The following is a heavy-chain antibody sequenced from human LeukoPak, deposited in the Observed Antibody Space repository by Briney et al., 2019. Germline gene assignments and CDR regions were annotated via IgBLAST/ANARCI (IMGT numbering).Heavy chain of an antibody. D-gene: IGHD6-13*01. CDR1: GFTFDDYA. Sequence: PGRSLRLSCAASGFTFDDYAMHWARQAPGKGLEWVSGISWNSGSIGYADSVKGRFTISRDNAKNSLYLQMNSLRAEDTALYYCVSSWSLDYWGQGTLVTVSS. V-gene: IGHV3-9*01. CDR3: VSSWSLDY. J-gene: IGHJ4*02. CDR2: ISWNSGSI.